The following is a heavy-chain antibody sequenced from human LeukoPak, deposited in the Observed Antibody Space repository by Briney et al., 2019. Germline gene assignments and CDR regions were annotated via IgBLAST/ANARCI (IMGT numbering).Heavy chain of an antibody. D-gene: IGHD3-3*01. CDR3: ARGIDDFWSGYCLFKGCYYYMDV. CDR1: GGTFSSYA. Sequence: GASVKVSCKASGGTFSSYAISWVRQAPGQGLEWMGGIIPIFGTANYAQKFQGRVTITADKSTSTAYMELSSLRSEDTAVYYCARGIDDFWSGYCLFKGCYYYMDVWGKGTTVTVSS. CDR2: IIPIFGTA. V-gene: IGHV1-69*06. J-gene: IGHJ6*03.